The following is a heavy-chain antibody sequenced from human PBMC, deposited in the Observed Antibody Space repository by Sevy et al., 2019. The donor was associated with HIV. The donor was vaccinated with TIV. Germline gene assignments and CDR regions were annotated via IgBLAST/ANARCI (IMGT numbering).Heavy chain of an antibody. Sequence: SETLSLTCTVSGGSISSSSYYWGWIRQPPGKGLEWIGSIYYSGSTYYNPSLKSRVTITVNTSKNQFSLKLSSVTAADTAVYYCARRHDTCWFFDSWGQGTLVTVSS. V-gene: IGHV4-39*01. J-gene: IGHJ4*02. CDR2: IYYSGST. D-gene: IGHD3-9*01. CDR3: ARRHDTCWFFDS. CDR1: GGSISSSSYY.